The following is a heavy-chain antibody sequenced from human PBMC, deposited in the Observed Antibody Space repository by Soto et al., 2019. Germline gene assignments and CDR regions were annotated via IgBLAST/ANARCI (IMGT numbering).Heavy chain of an antibody. J-gene: IGHJ4*02. CDR2: INPSGGST. V-gene: IGHV1-46*01. Sequence: QVQLVQSGAEVKKPGASVKVSCKASGYTFTSYYMHWVRQAPGQGLEWMGIINPSGGSTSYAQKFQGRVTMTRDTSTSTVYMELCSLGSEDTAVYYCARVNSYSSGWFDFDYWGQGTLVTVSS. CDR3: ARVNSYSSGWFDFDY. D-gene: IGHD6-19*01. CDR1: GYTFTSYY.